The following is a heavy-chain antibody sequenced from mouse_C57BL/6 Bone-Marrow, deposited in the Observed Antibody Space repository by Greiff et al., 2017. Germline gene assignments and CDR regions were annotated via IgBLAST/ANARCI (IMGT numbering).Heavy chain of an antibody. CDR3: ARDYYGSSLTPLFDY. Sequence: EVQLQQSGPGLVKPSQSLSLTCSVTGYSITSGYYWNWIRQFPGNKLEWMGYISYDGSNNYNPSLKNRISITRDTSKNQFFLKLNSVTTEDTATYYCARDYYGSSLTPLFDYWGQGTTLTVSS. D-gene: IGHD1-1*01. J-gene: IGHJ2*01. CDR2: ISYDGSN. CDR1: GYSITSGYY. V-gene: IGHV3-6*01.